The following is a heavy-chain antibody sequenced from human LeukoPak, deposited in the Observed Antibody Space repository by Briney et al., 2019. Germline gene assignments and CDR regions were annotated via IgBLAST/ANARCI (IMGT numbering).Heavy chain of an antibody. CDR1: GFTFSNYA. Sequence: GGSLRLPCSVSGFTFSNYAMHWVRQAPGKGLEWVSLISGGSGNIYYVDSVKGRFTISRDNSKSTLYVQMTSLRAEDTAIYYCAKGSDYYGSVTSKKTDWGQGTLVTVSS. V-gene: IGHV3-23*01. CDR3: AKGSDYYGSVTSKKTD. J-gene: IGHJ4*02. D-gene: IGHD3-10*01. CDR2: ISGGSGNI.